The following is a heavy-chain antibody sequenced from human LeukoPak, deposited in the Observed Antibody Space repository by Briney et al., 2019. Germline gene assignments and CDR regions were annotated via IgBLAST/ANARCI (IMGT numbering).Heavy chain of an antibody. CDR2: IYYSGST. V-gene: IGHV4-59*01. CDR1: GGSISSYY. D-gene: IGHD5-24*01. CDR3: ARADGYYYGMDV. J-gene: IGHJ6*02. Sequence: SETLSLTCTVSGGSISSYYWSWIRQPPGKGLEWIGYIYYSGSTNYNPSLKSRVTISVDTSKNQFSLKLNSVTAADTAVYYCARADGYYYGMDVWGQGTTVTVSS.